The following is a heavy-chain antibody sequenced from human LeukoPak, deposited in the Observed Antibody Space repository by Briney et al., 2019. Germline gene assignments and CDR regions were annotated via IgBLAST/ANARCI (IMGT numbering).Heavy chain of an antibody. Sequence: SETLPLTCTVSGGSISSHYWSWIRQPPGKGLEWIGYIYYSGSTNYNPSLKSRVTISVDTSKNQFSLKLSSVTAADTAVYYCALYCSSTSCYKGWFDPWGQGTLVTVSS. CDR1: GGSISSHY. V-gene: IGHV4-59*11. CDR2: IYYSGST. J-gene: IGHJ5*02. CDR3: ALYCSSTSCYKGWFDP. D-gene: IGHD2-2*02.